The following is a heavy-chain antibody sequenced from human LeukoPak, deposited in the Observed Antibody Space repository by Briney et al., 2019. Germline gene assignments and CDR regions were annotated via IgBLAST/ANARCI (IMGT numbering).Heavy chain of an antibody. D-gene: IGHD3-22*01. V-gene: IGHV3-15*01. CDR3: TILLDSSGYYYGDY. J-gene: IGHJ4*02. Sequence: GGSLRLSCAASGFTFSNAWMSWVRQAPGKGLEWFGRIKSKTDGGTTDYAAPVKGRFTISRDDSNNTLYLQMNSLKTEDTAVYYCTILLDSSGYYYGDYWGQGTLVTVSS. CDR1: GFTFSNAW. CDR2: IKSKTDGGTT.